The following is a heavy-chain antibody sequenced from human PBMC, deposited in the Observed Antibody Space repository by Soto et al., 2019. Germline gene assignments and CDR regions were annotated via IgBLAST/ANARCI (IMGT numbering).Heavy chain of an antibody. CDR1: GFTFSSYA. CDR2: ISGSGGST. Sequence: GGSLRLSCVASGFTFSSYAVSWVRQAPGKGLEWVSAISGSGGSTYYADSVKGRFTISRDNSKNSLYLQMNSLRAEDTAAYYCARDIDYYDSSGYQDYWGQGTLVTVSS. V-gene: IGHV3-23*01. CDR3: ARDIDYYDSSGYQDY. D-gene: IGHD3-22*01. J-gene: IGHJ4*02.